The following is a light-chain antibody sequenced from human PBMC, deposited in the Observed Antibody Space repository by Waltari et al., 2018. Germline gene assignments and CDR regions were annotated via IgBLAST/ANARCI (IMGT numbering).Light chain of an antibody. Sequence: SALTQPRSVSGSPGQSVTISCTGTTSDVGGYNYVSWYQHHPGQAPKLMIFDVTQRPAGIPDRFSGSKSANTASLTISGLQAEDEADYCCCSFAGTYPWVFGGGTKVTVL. CDR3: CSFAGTYPWV. CDR2: DVT. J-gene: IGLJ3*02. V-gene: IGLV2-11*01. CDR1: TSDVGGYNY.